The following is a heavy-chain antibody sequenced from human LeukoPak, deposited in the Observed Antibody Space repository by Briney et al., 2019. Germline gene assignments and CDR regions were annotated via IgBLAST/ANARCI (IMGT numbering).Heavy chain of an antibody. D-gene: IGHD4-17*01. CDR3: AIAYYGHYGGY. CDR1: GFTVSNNY. J-gene: IGHJ4*02. Sequence: GGSLKLSCAASGFTVSNNYMSLVRQAPGKGLEWDSVIYSNCDAYYVDSLKGRFTISIDTSKNTMYLQMNRLSAEDTAVYYCAIAYYGHYGGYWGQGTLVSVFS. CDR2: IYSNCDA. V-gene: IGHV3-66*01.